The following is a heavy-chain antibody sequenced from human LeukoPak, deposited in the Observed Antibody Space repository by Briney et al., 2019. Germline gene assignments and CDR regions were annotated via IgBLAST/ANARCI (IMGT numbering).Heavy chain of an antibody. Sequence: GGSLRLSCAASGFTFSTYGMHWVRQAPGKGLEWVAVIWNDGSNKYYADSVKGRFTVSRDNSKNTLYLQMNSLRAEDTAVYSCARASGPFDYWGQGTLVTVSS. J-gene: IGHJ4*02. CDR2: IWNDGSNK. CDR3: ARASGPFDY. V-gene: IGHV3-33*01. CDR1: GFTFSTYG. D-gene: IGHD3-10*01.